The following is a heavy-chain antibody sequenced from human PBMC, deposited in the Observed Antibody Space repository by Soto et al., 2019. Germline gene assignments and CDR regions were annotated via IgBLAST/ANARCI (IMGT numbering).Heavy chain of an antibody. CDR2: INHSGSA. J-gene: IGHJ6*02. D-gene: IGHD6-19*01. CDR3: ARAVKGIIENTGWPKPYYYGLDV. CDR1: GASLSGVY. V-gene: IGHV4-34*01. Sequence: QVQLQQWGAGLLKPSETLSLTCGVSGASLSGVYWTWIRQTPGRGLEWMGEINHSGSAYYNPARGARDTPSVNRSKKQSSLGLTYVTAADTGRYYGARAVKGIIENTGWPKPYYYGLDVWAQGTAVIVSS.